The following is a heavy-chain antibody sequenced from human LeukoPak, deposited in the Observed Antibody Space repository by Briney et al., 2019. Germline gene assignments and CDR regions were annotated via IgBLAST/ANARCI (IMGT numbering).Heavy chain of an antibody. CDR1: GGSISRSNW. CDR3: AREFLEITNYYDNSGYSHFDY. CDR2: IYDNGST. Sequence: SETLPLTCAVSGGSISRSNWWSWVRQSPQKGLEWIGEIYDNGSTNYNPSLKSRVTISVDKSKNQFSLKLTSVTAADTAVYYCAREFLEITNYYDNSGYSHFDYWGQGTLVTVSS. V-gene: IGHV4-4*02. J-gene: IGHJ4*02. D-gene: IGHD3-22*01.